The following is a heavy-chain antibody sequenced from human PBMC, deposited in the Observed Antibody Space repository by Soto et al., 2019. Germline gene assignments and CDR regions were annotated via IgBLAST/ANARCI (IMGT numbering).Heavy chain of an antibody. Sequence: SETLSLTCTVSCGSISSSSYYWGWIRQPPGKGLEWIGSIYYSGSTYYNPSLKSRVTISVDTSKNQFSLKLSSVTAADTAVYYCARRPAYYDFWSGYPWGQGTLVTVSS. CDR2: IYYSGST. CDR3: ARRPAYYDFWSGYP. D-gene: IGHD3-3*01. V-gene: IGHV4-39*01. J-gene: IGHJ5*02. CDR1: CGSISSSSYY.